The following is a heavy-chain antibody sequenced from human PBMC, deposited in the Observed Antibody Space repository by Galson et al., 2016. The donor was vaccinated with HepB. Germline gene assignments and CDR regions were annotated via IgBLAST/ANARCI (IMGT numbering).Heavy chain of an antibody. V-gene: IGHV3-21*01. CDR1: GFTFSSYS. J-gene: IGHJ5*02. CDR3: ASDSYDSSGYYYH. CDR2: ISSSSSYI. Sequence: RLSCAASGFTFSSYSMNWVRQAPGKGLEWVSSISSSSSYIYYADSVKGRFTISRDNAKNSLYLQMNSLRAEDTAVYYCASDSYDSSGYYYHWGQGTLGTVSS. D-gene: IGHD3-22*01.